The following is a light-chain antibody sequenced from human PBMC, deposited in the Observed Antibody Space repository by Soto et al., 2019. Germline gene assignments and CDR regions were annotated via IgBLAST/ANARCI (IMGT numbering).Light chain of an antibody. V-gene: IGKV1-39*01. J-gene: IGKJ1*01. Sequence: DIQMTQSPSSLSASVGDRVTITCRASQTISSYLNWYQQTPGRAPKLLIYAASSLQGGAPSRFSGSGSGTDFTLTISSLQPEDFATFYCQQTYSTPSTWTFGQGTKVDIK. CDR3: QQTYSTPSTWT. CDR2: AAS. CDR1: QTISSY.